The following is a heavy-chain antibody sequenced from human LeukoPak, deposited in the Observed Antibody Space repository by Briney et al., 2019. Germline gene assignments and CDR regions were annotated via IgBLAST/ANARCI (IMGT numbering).Heavy chain of an antibody. CDR2: IRGSGGGS. CDR1: GFTFRNSG. V-gene: IGHV3-23*01. CDR3: VKAQMPHCGTDCLES. D-gene: IGHD2-21*02. J-gene: IGHJ4*02. Sequence: GESLRLSCAASGFTFRNSGMSSVRQAPGKGLELVSVIRGSGGGSYYADSVKDRFTIYRDHSKNTGYQQINSLRAEHTAVYYCVKAQMPHCGTDCLESWGQGTLVSVSS.